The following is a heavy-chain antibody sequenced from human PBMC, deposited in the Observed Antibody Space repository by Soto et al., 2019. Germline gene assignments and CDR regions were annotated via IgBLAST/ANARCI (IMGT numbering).Heavy chain of an antibody. CDR3: ARNGGNPWYDFDS. V-gene: IGHV4-34*01. Sequence: QVQLQQWGAGLLKPSETLSLTCAVNGGSFTGYYGAWIHQSPEKGLEWIGEISHSGTTKYNPSLKSRVTTSVATSNSQCSLKLSSVTAGDTGMYYCARNGGNPWYDFDSWGQGTVVTVSS. CDR2: ISHSGTT. J-gene: IGHJ4*02. CDR1: GGSFTGYY. D-gene: IGHD6-13*01.